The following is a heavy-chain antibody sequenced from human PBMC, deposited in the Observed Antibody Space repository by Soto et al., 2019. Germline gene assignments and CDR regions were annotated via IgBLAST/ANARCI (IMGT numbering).Heavy chain of an antibody. V-gene: IGHV4-31*03. CDR3: ARDKITGLFDY. D-gene: IGHD2-8*02. CDR2: IYSNGYT. J-gene: IGHJ4*02. Sequence: PSDTLSLTCTVSGDSITNGGYYWSWIRQFPGKGLEWIGYIYSNGYTYYDPSLESRVTISLDTSKNQFSLKLTSVTAADTAVYYCARDKITGLFDYWGQGTLVTVSS. CDR1: GDSITNGGYY.